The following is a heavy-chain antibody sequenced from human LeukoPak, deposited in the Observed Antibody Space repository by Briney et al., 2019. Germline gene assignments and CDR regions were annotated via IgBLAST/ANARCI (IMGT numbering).Heavy chain of an antibody. Sequence: GGSLRLSCTASGFTFSNYAMSWVRQAPGKGLEWVSGLSGSGGSTYYADSVKGRFTISRDNSKNTLYLQMNSLRAEDTAVYYCARIPSPSSQVSYWGQGTLVTVSS. CDR1: GFTFSNYA. V-gene: IGHV3-23*01. D-gene: IGHD6-19*01. CDR2: LSGSGGST. CDR3: ARIPSPSSQVSY. J-gene: IGHJ4*02.